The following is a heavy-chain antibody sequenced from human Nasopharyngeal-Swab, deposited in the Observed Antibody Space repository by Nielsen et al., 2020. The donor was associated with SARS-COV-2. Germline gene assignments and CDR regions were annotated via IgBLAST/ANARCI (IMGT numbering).Heavy chain of an antibody. V-gene: IGHV4-39*01. D-gene: IGHD3-22*01. CDR1: GGSISSSSYY. CDR2: IYYSGST. Sequence: GSLRLSCTVSGGSISSSSYYWVWIRQPPGKGLERIGSIYYSGSTYFNPSLKSRVTISVDTSKNQFSVKLSSVTAADTAVYYCASYYYDSSDYSYWFDPWGQGTLVTVSS. CDR3: ASYYYDSSDYSYWFDP. J-gene: IGHJ5*02.